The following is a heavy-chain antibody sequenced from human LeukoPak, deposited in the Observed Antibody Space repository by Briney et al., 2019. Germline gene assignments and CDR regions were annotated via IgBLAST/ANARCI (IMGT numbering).Heavy chain of an antibody. V-gene: IGHV3-23*01. CDR1: GFTFSSYA. D-gene: IGHD6-19*01. CDR2: ISGSGGST. Sequence: QTGGSLRLSCAASGFTFSSYAMSWVRQAPGKGLEWVSAISGSGGSTYYADSVKGRFTISRDNAKNSLYLQMNSLRAEDTAVYYCARDWGSGWYVVDYWGQGTLVTVSS. CDR3: ARDWGSGWYVVDY. J-gene: IGHJ4*02.